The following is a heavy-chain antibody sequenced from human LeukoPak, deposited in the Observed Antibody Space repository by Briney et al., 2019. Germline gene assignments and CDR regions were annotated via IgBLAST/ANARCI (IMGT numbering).Heavy chain of an antibody. CDR1: GGSISSYY. D-gene: IGHD4-11*01. V-gene: IGHV4-59*01. J-gene: IGHJ6*03. CDR2: IYYSGST. CDR3: ARGRVSSSTWYSTYYYYFYMDV. Sequence: SETLSLTCTVSGGSISSYYWSWIRQPPGKGLEWIGYIYYSGSTNYNPSLKSRVTISLDTSKKQFSLRLRSVTAADTAVYFCARGRVSSSTWYSTYYYYFYMDVWGKGTTVTVSS.